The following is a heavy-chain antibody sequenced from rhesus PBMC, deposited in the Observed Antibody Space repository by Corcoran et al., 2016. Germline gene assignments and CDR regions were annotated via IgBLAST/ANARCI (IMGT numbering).Heavy chain of an antibody. D-gene: IGHD4-29*01. CDR2: IYGSRGSP. Sequence: QVQLQESGPGLVKPSETLSLTCAVSGYSISSNYWSWIRQPPGKGLEWIGYIYGSRGSPYSNPSLKSPVTISTDTSKNRFSLRLGSVTAADTAVYYCARSGTVAADAGWADYWGQGVLVTVSS. CDR1: GYSISSNY. CDR3: ARSGTVAADAGWADY. J-gene: IGHJ4*01. V-gene: IGHV4-147*01.